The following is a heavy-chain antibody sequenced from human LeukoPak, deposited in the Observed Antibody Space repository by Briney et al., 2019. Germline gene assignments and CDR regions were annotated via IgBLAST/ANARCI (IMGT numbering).Heavy chain of an antibody. CDR3: AKDSKRWKTYYYEAGSYYFDY. CDR1: GFTFSSYN. D-gene: IGHD3-10*01. J-gene: IGHJ4*02. Sequence: GGSLRLSCAASGFTFSSYNMNWVRQAPGKGLEGVAFIRYDGSNKYYADSVKGRFTISRDNSKNTLYLQMNSLRPEDTAVYYCAKDSKRWKTYYYEAGSYYFDYWGQGTRVTVSS. CDR2: IRYDGSNK. V-gene: IGHV3-30*02.